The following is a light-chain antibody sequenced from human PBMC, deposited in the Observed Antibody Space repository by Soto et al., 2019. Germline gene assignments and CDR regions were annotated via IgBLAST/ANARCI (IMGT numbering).Light chain of an antibody. V-gene: IGLV2-14*03. CDR2: EVR. Sequence: DVGAYDFVSWYQQHPDKAPKLMIYEVRNRPSGVSNRFSGSKSVNTATLTISGLQAEDEADYYCSSCTTSSTRVFGTGTKVTDL. J-gene: IGLJ1*01. CDR3: SSCTTSSTRV. CDR1: DVGAYDF.